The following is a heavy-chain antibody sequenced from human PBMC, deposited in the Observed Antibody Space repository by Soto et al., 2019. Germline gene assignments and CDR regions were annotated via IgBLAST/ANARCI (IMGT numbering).Heavy chain of an antibody. J-gene: IGHJ4*02. CDR3: ARAGLTYYYDSSGYSFDY. CDR1: GYSFTSYW. Sequence: PGEFLKISCKGSGYSFTSYWIGWVRQMPGKGLEWMGIIYPGDSDTRYSPSFQGQVTISADKSISTAYLQWSSLKASDTAMYYCARAGLTYYYDSSGYSFDYWGQGTLVTVSS. D-gene: IGHD3-22*01. V-gene: IGHV5-51*01. CDR2: IYPGDSDT.